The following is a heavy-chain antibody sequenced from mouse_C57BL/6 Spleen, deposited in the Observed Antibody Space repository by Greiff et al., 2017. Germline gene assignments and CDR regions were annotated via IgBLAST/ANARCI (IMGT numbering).Heavy chain of an antibody. Sequence: DVKLVESGAELVKPGASVKLSCTASGFNIKDYYMHWVKQRTEQGLEWIGRIDPEDGETKYAPKFQGKATITADTSSNTAYLQLSSLTSEDTAVYYCARDYYGSSPFAYWGQGTLVTVSA. J-gene: IGHJ3*01. CDR1: GFNIKDYY. CDR2: IDPEDGET. V-gene: IGHV14-2*01. CDR3: ARDYYGSSPFAY. D-gene: IGHD1-1*01.